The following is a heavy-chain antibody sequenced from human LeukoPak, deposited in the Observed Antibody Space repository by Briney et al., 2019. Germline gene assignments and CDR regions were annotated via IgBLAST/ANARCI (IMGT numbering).Heavy chain of an antibody. V-gene: IGHV3-20*04. CDR2: INWNGGST. Sequence: GGSLRLSCAASGFTFDDYGMSWVRQAPGKGLEWVSGINWNGGSTGYADSVKGRFTNSRDNAKNSLSLQMNSLKAEDTALYYCAKDKAYYDSSGYYYEGYDYWGQGTLVTVSS. CDR3: AKDKAYYDSSGYYYEGYDY. D-gene: IGHD3-22*01. CDR1: GFTFDDYG. J-gene: IGHJ4*02.